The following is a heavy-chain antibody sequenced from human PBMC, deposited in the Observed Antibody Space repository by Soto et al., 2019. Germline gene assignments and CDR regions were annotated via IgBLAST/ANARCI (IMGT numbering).Heavy chain of an antibody. CDR1: GYTFTSYG. D-gene: IGHD3-9*01. J-gene: IGHJ4*02. Sequence: GASVKVSCKASGYTFTSYGISWVRQAPGQGLEWMGWISAYNGNTNYAQKLQGRVTMTTDTSTSTAYMELRSLRSDDTAVYYCASGLGYDILTGYHPLDYWGQGTLVTVSS. CDR2: ISAYNGNT. V-gene: IGHV1-18*01. CDR3: ASGLGYDILTGYHPLDY.